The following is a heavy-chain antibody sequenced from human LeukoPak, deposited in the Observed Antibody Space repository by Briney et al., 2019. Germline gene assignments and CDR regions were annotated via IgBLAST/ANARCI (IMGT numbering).Heavy chain of an antibody. CDR2: INWNGGST. CDR1: GFTFDDYG. D-gene: IGHD6-6*01. V-gene: IGHV3-20*04. CDR3: ASSSSSSLSSWFDP. J-gene: IGHJ5*02. Sequence: RPGGSLRLSCAASGFTFDDYGMSWVRQAPGKGLEWVSGINWNGGSTGYADSVKGRFTISRDNAKNSLYLQMNSLRAEDTALYYCASSSSSSLSSWFDPWGQGTLVTASS.